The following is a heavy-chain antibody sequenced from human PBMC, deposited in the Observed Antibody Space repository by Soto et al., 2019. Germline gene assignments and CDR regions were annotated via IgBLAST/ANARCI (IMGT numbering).Heavy chain of an antibody. CDR3: ASEWLQFPSFKY. CDR1: GFTFSSYA. CDR2: IYYDGSKK. Sequence: PGGSLRRSCAACGFTFSSYAMHWVRQDQGNAMEWAAVIYYDGSKKYDEDSLKGRFTISRDNSEKPLYLQRNSVRAEDKPVYYRASEWLQFPSFKYSGEAALV. D-gene: IGHD5-12*01. J-gene: IGHJ4*02. V-gene: IGHV3-30-3*01.